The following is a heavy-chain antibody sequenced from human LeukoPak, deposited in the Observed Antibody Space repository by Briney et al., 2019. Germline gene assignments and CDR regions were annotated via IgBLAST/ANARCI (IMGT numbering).Heavy chain of an antibody. CDR1: GFTFSSYA. V-gene: IGHV3-66*02. CDR3: ARANFRGSGSSFDY. CDR2: IYSGGST. D-gene: IGHD3-10*01. Sequence: GASLRLSCAASGFTFSSYAMSWVRQAPGKGLEWVSAIYSGGSTYYADSVKGRFTISRDNSKNTLYLQMNSLRAEDTAVYYCARANFRGSGSSFDYWGQGTLVTVSS. J-gene: IGHJ4*02.